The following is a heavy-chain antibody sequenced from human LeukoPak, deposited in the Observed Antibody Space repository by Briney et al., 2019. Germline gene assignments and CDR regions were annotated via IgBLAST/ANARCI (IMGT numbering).Heavy chain of an antibody. Sequence: GESLKISCKGSGCSFTSYWIGWVRQMPGKGLEWMGIIYPGDSDTRYSPSFQGQVTISADKSISTAYLQWSSLKASDTAMYYCATALYYYDSSGYYLDAFDIWGQGTMVTVSS. CDR3: ATALYYYDSSGYYLDAFDI. V-gene: IGHV5-51*01. CDR1: GCSFTSYW. D-gene: IGHD3-22*01. CDR2: IYPGDSDT. J-gene: IGHJ3*02.